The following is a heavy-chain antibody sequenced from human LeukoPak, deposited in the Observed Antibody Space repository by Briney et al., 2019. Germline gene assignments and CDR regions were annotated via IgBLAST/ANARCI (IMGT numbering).Heavy chain of an antibody. CDR1: GGTFSSYA. J-gene: IGHJ4*02. V-gene: IGHV1-69*04. CDR2: IIPILGIA. D-gene: IGHD4-17*01. Sequence: GASVKVSCKASGGTFSSYAISWVRQAPGQGLEWMGRIIPILGIANYAQKFQGRVTITADKSTSTAYMELSSLRSEDTAVYYCARVKSTTHDYGDYVADYWGQGTLVTVSS. CDR3: ARVKSTTHDYGDYVADY.